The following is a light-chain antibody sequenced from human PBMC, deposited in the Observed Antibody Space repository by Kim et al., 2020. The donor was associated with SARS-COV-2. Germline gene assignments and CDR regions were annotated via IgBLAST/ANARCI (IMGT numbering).Light chain of an antibody. CDR3: LQHNSYPIT. V-gene: IGKV1-17*01. CDR2: GAS. Sequence: AAVGDRVTSTCRARQDIGNDLGWYQQSPGRAPKRLIYGASSLQSGVPSRFSGSGSGTEFTLTIISLQPEDFATYFCLQHNSYPITFGQGTRLEIK. J-gene: IGKJ5*01. CDR1: QDIGND.